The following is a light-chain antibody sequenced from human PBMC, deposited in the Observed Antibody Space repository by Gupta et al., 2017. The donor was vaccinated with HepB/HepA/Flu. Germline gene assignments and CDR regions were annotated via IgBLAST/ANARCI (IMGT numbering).Light chain of an antibody. J-gene: IGKJ4*01. CDR1: QSVSSN. CDR2: GAS. V-gene: IGKV3-15*01. Sequence: EIVITQSPATLSVSPGERATLSCRARQSVSSNLAWYQQKPGQAPRLLIYGASTRATGIPARFSGSGSGTEFTLTISSLQSEDFAVYYCQQDNNWPLTFAGGTKVEIK. CDR3: QQDNNWPLT.